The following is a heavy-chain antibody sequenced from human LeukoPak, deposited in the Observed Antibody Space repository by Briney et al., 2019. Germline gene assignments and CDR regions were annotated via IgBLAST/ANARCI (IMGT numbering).Heavy chain of an antibody. D-gene: IGHD6-13*01. Sequence: GASVKVSCKASVYTFTSYYMHWVRQAPGQGLEWMGIINPSGGSTSYAQKFQGRVTMTRDTSTSTVYMELSSLRSEDTAVYYCARDFRRGAAAGTLPAADYFDWGQGTLVTVSS. CDR1: VYTFTSYY. V-gene: IGHV1-46*01. CDR2: INPSGGST. CDR3: ARDFRRGAAAGTLPAADYFD. J-gene: IGHJ4*02.